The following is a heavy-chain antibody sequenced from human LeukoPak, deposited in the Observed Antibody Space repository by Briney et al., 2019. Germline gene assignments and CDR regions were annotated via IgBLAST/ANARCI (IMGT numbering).Heavy chain of an antibody. D-gene: IGHD2/OR15-2a*01. CDR1: GFAFSSYA. CDR2: ISYDGRIK. V-gene: IGHV3-30-3*01. CDR3: ARDLSEKYSIDY. J-gene: IGHJ4*02. Sequence: GGSLRLSCAASGFAFSSYAIHWVRQAPGEGLEWVSFISYDGRIKYYADSVKGRLTISRDNSKNTVSLQMNSLRAEDTAIYYCARDLSEKYSIDYWGQGTLVTVSS.